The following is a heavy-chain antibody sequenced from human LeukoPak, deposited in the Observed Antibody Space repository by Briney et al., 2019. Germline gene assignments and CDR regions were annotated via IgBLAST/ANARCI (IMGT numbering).Heavy chain of an antibody. CDR2: ISGSGGST. D-gene: IGHD2-2*01. CDR1: GFTFTSYA. Sequence: GGSLRLSCAASGFTFTSYAMSWVRQAPGKGLEWVSAISGSGGSTYYADSVKGRFTISRDNSKNTLYLQMNSLRAEDTAVYYCAKLVCSSTSCYPWGQGTLVTVSS. CDR3: AKLVCSSTSCYP. V-gene: IGHV3-23*01. J-gene: IGHJ5*02.